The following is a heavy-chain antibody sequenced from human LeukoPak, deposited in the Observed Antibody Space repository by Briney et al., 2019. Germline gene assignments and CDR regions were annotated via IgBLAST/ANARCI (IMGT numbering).Heavy chain of an antibody. D-gene: IGHD6-13*01. CDR1: GYSISSGYY. J-gene: IGHJ5*02. CDR3: ARAYHSSWYLNWFDP. CDR2: IYNSGVT. Sequence: PSETLSLTCTVSGYSISSGYYWGWIRQSPGKVLEWIGSIYNSGVTYYNPSLKSRVTISIDTSENQFSLRLTSVTAADTAVYYCARAYHSSWYLNWFDPWGQGTLVTVSS. V-gene: IGHV4-38-2*02.